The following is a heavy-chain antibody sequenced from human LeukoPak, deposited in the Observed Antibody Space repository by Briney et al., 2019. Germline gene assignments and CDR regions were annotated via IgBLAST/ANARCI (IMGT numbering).Heavy chain of an antibody. V-gene: IGHV4-34*01. J-gene: IGHJ6*02. CDR2: INHSGST. CDR3: ASGRGPYDSSGYVMDV. CDR1: GGSFSGYY. D-gene: IGHD3-22*01. Sequence: PSETLSLTCAVYGGSFSGYYWSWIRQPPGKGLEWIGEINHSGSTNYNPSLKSRVTISVDTSKNQFSLKLSSVTAADTAVYYCASGRGPYDSSGYVMDVWGQGTTVTVSS.